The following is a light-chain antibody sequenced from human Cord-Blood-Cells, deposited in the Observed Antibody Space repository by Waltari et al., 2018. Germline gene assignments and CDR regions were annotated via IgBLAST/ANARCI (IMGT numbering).Light chain of an antibody. CDR1: STAVWRYNL. J-gene: IGLJ2*01. V-gene: IGLV2-23*03. Sequence: QSALTHPASVSGSPGQSLPIPSPVTSTAVWRYNLVSCYQQHPGKDPKLMIYEGSKRPSGVSKRFSGSKSGNTASLTISGLQAEDEAEYYCCSYAGSSTFDVVFGGGTKLTVL. CDR2: EGS. CDR3: CSYAGSSTFDVV.